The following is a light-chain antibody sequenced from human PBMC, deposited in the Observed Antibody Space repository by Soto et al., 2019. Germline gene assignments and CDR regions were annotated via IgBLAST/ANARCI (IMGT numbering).Light chain of an antibody. J-gene: IGKJ4*01. V-gene: IGKV4-1*01. CDR2: WAS. Sequence: DIVMTQSPDSLAVSLGERATINCKSSQSILYNSNNKNYLAWYQQKPGQPPKLLIYWASTREFGVPDRFSGSGSGTDFTLTISSLQADDVAVYYCQQYYSSTLTFGGGTKVEIK. CDR1: QSILYNSNNKNY. CDR3: QQYYSSTLT.